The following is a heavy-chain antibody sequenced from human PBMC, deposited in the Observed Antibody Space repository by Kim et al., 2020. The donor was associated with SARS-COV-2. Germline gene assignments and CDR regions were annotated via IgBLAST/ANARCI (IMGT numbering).Heavy chain of an antibody. D-gene: IGHD3-16*01. CDR2: IIPILGIA. CDR1: GGTFSSYA. Sequence: SVKVSCKASGGTFSSYAISWVRQAPGQGLEWMGRIIPILGIANYAQKFQGRVTITADKSTSTAYMELSSLRSEDTAVYYCARTSGYDDSPFDIWGQGTMVTVSS. CDR3: ARTSGYDDSPFDI. V-gene: IGHV1-69*04. J-gene: IGHJ3*02.